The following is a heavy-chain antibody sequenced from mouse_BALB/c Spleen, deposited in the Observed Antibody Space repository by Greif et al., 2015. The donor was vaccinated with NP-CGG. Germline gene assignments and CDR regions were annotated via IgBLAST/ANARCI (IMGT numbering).Heavy chain of an antibody. Sequence: VQLQESGPGLVAPSQSLSITCTVSGFSLTGYGVNWVRQPPGKGLEWLGIIWGDGSTDYNSALKSRLSVSKDNSKSQVFLKMNSLQTDDTARYHCARTAFDYWGQGTTLTVSS. CDR2: IWGDGST. V-gene: IGHV2-6-7*02. CDR1: GFSLTGYG. J-gene: IGHJ2*01. CDR3: ARTAFDY.